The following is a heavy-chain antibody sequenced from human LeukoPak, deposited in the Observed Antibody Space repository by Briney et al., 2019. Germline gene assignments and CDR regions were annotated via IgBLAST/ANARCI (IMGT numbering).Heavy chain of an antibody. CDR1: GFIFSIST. J-gene: IGHJ4*02. D-gene: IGHD3-22*01. CDR2: ISASGTGT. CDR3: AHQRLELLSHDSSRYLDY. Sequence: GGSLRLSCAASGFIFSISTLTWVRQAPGKGLEWVSLISASGTGTYYADSVKGRFTVSRDNSKNTLYLQMNSLRAEDTAVDYCAHQRLELLSHDSSRYLDYWGQGTLVTVSS. V-gene: IGHV3-23*01.